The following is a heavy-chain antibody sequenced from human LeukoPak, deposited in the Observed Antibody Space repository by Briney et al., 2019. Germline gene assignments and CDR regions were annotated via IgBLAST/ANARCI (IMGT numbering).Heavy chain of an antibody. Sequence: SETLSLTCVVTGNSITSGFYWSWIRQPPGKGLEWIRYIYYSGSTYYNPSLKSRVTISVDTSKNRFSLKLSSVTAADTAVYYCATHSSGYDSGNDAFDIWGQGTMVTVSS. CDR2: IYYSGST. D-gene: IGHD3-22*01. V-gene: IGHV4-30-4*08. J-gene: IGHJ3*02. CDR3: ATHSSGYDSGNDAFDI. CDR1: GNSITSGFY.